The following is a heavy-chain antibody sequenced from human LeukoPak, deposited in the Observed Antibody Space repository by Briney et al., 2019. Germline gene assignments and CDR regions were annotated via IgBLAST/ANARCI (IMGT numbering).Heavy chain of an antibody. Sequence: SETLSLTCTVSGGSISSYYWSWIRQLPGKGLEWIGYIYYSGSTNYNPSLKSRVTISVDTSKNQFSLKLSSVTAADTAVYYCAREGYCSGGSCYDYWGQGTLVTVSS. CDR2: IYYSGST. CDR1: GGSISSYY. V-gene: IGHV4-59*08. CDR3: AREGYCSGGSCYDY. D-gene: IGHD2-15*01. J-gene: IGHJ4*02.